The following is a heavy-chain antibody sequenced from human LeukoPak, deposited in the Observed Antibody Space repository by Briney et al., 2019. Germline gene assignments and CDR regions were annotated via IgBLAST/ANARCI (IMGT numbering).Heavy chain of an antibody. CDR1: GFTLRNYA. J-gene: IGHJ4*02. Sequence: PGGSLRLSCAASGFTLRNYAMSWVRQAPGKGLEWVSSISTSGSDIYSADSLKGRFTISRDNAKNSLYLQMDSLRAEDTAVYYCARGWIQPDYWGQGTLVTVST. CDR3: ARGWIQPDY. D-gene: IGHD5-18*01. CDR2: ISTSGSDI. V-gene: IGHV3-21*01.